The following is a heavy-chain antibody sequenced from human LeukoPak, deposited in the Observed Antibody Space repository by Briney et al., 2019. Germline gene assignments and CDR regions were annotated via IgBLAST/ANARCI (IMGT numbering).Heavy chain of an antibody. CDR2: IIPIFGTA. J-gene: IGHJ4*02. D-gene: IGHD6-19*01. CDR3: ARDKRIAVATGRFDY. V-gene: IGHV1-69*05. CDR1: GGTFSSYA. Sequence: SVKVSCKASGGTFSSYAISWVRQAPGQGLEWMGGIIPIFGTANYAQKFQGRVTITTDESTSTAYMELRSLRSDDTAVYYCARDKRIAVATGRFDYWGQGTLVTVSS.